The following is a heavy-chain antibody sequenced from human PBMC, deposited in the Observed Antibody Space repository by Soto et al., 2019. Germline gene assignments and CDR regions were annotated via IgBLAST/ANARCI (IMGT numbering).Heavy chain of an antibody. CDR2: ISGSGLNT. Sequence: LRLSCAASGFTFTTYAMNWVRQAPGKGLEWASIISGSGLNTYYADSVKGRFTISRDNSKNTLFLQMNGLRAEDTAVYYCAKDQGFGNLGAEYFHHWGQGSLVTVSS. CDR3: AKDQGFGNLGAEYFHH. J-gene: IGHJ1*01. V-gene: IGHV3-23*01. CDR1: GFTFTTYA. D-gene: IGHD3-10*01.